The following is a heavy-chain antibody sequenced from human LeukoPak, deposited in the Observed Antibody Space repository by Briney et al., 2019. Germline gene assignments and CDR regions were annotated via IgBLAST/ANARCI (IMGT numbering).Heavy chain of an antibody. J-gene: IGHJ4*02. CDR3: ARAAGGYKTYYFDY. V-gene: IGHV1-8*01. Sequence: ASVKVSCKASGYTFTSYDINWVRQATGQGLEWMGWMNPNSGNTGYAQKFQGRVTMTRNTSISTAYMELSSLRPEDTAVYYCARAAGGYKTYYFDYWGQGTLVTVSS. D-gene: IGHD2-8*02. CDR1: GYTFTSYD. CDR2: MNPNSGNT.